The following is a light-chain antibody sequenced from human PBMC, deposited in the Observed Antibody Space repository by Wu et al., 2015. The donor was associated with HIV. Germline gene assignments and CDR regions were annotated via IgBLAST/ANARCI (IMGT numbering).Light chain of an antibody. V-gene: IGKV3-20*01. CDR3: QQYGRSPYT. J-gene: IGKJ2*01. Sequence: PRLLIFGASSRATGSPRQVQWHGSGTDFTLTISRLEPEDFAVYYCQQYGRSPYTFGQGTKLEIK. CDR2: GAS.